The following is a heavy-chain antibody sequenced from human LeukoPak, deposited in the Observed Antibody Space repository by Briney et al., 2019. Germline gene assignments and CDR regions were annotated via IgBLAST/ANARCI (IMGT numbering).Heavy chain of an antibody. Sequence: GESLKISCKGSGYSFTSYWIGWVRQMPGKGLEWMGIIYPGDPDTRYSPSFQGQVTISADKSISTAYLQWSSLKASDTAIYYCASKGVVTATSYAFDIWGQGTMVTVSS. CDR3: ASKGVVTATSYAFDI. CDR1: GYSFTSYW. D-gene: IGHD2-21*02. V-gene: IGHV5-51*01. J-gene: IGHJ3*02. CDR2: IYPGDPDT.